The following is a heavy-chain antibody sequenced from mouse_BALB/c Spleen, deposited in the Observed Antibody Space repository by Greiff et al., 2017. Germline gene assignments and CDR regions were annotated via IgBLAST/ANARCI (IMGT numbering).Heavy chain of an antibody. D-gene: IGHD2-1*01. V-gene: IGHV5-12-2*01. CDR3: ARQVGNYGYYAMDY. Sequence: EVMLVESGGGLVQPGGSLKLSCAASGFTFSSYTMSWVRQTPEKRLEWVAYISNGGGSTYYPDTVKGRFTISRDNAKNTLYLQMSSLKSEDTAMYYCARQVGNYGYYAMDYWGQGTSVTVSS. CDR1: GFTFSSYT. J-gene: IGHJ4*01. CDR2: ISNGGGST.